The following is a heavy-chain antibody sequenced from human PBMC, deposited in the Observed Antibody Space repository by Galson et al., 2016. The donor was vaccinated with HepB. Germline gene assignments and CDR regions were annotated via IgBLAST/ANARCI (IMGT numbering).Heavy chain of an antibody. Sequence: SVKVSCKASEYTFSDYYIHWVRQAPGQALEWMAWIDPNIGDSKSAQKFQGRVTMTRDTSISTAYMELSRLISDDTAVYYCARDNYYGSGNFDYWGQGTLVTVSS. J-gene: IGHJ4*02. CDR3: ARDNYYGSGNFDY. CDR1: EYTFSDYY. CDR2: IDPNIGDS. V-gene: IGHV1-2*02. D-gene: IGHD3-10*01.